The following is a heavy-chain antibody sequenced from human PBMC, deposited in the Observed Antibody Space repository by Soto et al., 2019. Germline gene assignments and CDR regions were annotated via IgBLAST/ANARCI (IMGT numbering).Heavy chain of an antibody. CDR3: AFLDTSLDFDH. CDR1: GFKFSSYW. D-gene: IGHD3-3*01. V-gene: IGHV5-10-1*01. J-gene: IGHJ4*02. CDR2: IDTSNSYS. Sequence: GEALKISCKGAGFKFSSYWISGVRQQTGKGLEWMGRIDTSNSYSHYSPSFRGHVTISADKSISTAYLQWSNLKASDSAIYYCAFLDTSLDFDHWGQGTLVTVSS.